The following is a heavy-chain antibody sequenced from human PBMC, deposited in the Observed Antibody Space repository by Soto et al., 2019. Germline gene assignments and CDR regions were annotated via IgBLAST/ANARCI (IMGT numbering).Heavy chain of an antibody. CDR3: ARAHGELWFAYVFDV. CDR1: GDSVSSNSAA. CDR2: TNYRSKWYN. D-gene: IGHD3-10*01. V-gene: IGHV6-1*01. J-gene: IGHJ3*01. Sequence: SQTLSLTCAISGDSVSSNSAAWNWIRQSPSRGLEWLGRTNYRSKWYNDYAPSVKSRIIINADTSKNQFSLQLTSVTPEDTAVYYCARAHGELWFAYVFDVWGQGTMVTVSS.